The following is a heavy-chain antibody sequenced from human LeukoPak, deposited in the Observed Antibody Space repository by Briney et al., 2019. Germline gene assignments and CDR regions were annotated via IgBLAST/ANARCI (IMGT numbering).Heavy chain of an antibody. CDR2: IKQDGSEK. D-gene: IGHD3-3*01. V-gene: IGHV3-7*01. J-gene: IGHJ4*02. Sequence: PGGSLRLSCAASGFTFSSYAMSWVRQAPGKGLEWVADIKQDGSEKYYVDSVKGRFTISRDNAKNSLYLQMNSLRAEDTAVYYCARLAEAYYDFWSGYSYYFDYWGQGTLVTVSS. CDR3: ARLAEAYYDFWSGYSYYFDY. CDR1: GFTFSSYA.